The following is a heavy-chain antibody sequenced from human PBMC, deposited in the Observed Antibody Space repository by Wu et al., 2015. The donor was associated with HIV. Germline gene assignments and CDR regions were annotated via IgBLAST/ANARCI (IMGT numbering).Heavy chain of an antibody. CDR1: GYTFTSYG. V-gene: IGHV1-18*01. CDR3: AREGGGGSCYLLGVCSHYYYYGMDV. Sequence: QVQLVQSGAEVKKPGASVKVSCKASGYTFTSYGISWVRQAPGQGLEWMGWISAYNGNTNYAQKLQGRVTMTTDTSTSTAYMELRSLRSDDTAVYYCAREGGGGSCYLLGVCSHYYYYGMDVWGQGTTVTVSS. D-gene: IGHD2-15*01. CDR2: ISAYNGNT. J-gene: IGHJ6*02.